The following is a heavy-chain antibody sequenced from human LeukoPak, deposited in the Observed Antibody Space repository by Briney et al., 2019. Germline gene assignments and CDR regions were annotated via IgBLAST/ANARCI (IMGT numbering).Heavy chain of an antibody. J-gene: IGHJ4*02. V-gene: IGHV3-21*01. CDR2: ISSSSSYI. CDR3: ARDIVGATKVGY. Sequence: GSLRLSCAASGFTFSSYSMNWVRQAPGKGLEWVSSISSSSSYIYYADSVKGRFTISRDNAKNSLYLQMNSLRAGDTAVYYCARDIVGATKVGYWGQGTLVTVSS. D-gene: IGHD1-26*01. CDR1: GFTFSSYS.